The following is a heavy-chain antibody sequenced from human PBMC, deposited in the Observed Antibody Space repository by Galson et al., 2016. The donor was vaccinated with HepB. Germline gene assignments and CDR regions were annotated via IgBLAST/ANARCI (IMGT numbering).Heavy chain of an antibody. CDR1: GFTFSSYA. J-gene: IGHJ4*02. V-gene: IGHV3-23*01. CDR3: ARGRVGATPADY. Sequence: SLRLSCAVSGFTFSSYAMNWVRQAPGKGLEWVSDISHSGDSIYYADSVKGRFTFSRDDSKNTLYLQMNSLRPEDTAVYYCARGRVGATPADYWGQGTLVTVSS. D-gene: IGHD1-26*01. CDR2: ISHSGDSI.